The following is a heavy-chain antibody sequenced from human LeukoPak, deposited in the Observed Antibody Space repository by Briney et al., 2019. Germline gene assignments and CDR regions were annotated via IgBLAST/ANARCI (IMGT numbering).Heavy chain of an antibody. CDR3: ARDRGSYSSGPNAFDI. CDR1: GYTFTSYG. V-gene: IGHV1-69*13. J-gene: IGHJ3*02. CDR2: IIPIFGTA. Sequence: ASVKVSRKASGYTFTSYGISWVRQAPGQGLEWMGGIIPIFGTANYAQKFQGRVTITADESTSTAYMELSSLRSEDTAVYYCARDRGSYSSGPNAFDIWGQGTMVTVSS. D-gene: IGHD6-19*01.